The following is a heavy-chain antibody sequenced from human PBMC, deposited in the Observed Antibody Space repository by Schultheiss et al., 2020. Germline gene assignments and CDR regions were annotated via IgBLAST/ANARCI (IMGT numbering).Heavy chain of an antibody. J-gene: IGHJ4*02. Sequence: SCTASGFTFGDYAMSWFRQAPGKGLEWVGLIRSKAYGGTTEYAASVKGRFTISRDDSKSIAYLQMNSLRAEDTAVYYCAKNDRGDNEVDCWGQGT. V-gene: IGHV3-49*03. CDR1: GFTFGDYA. CDR3: AKNDRGDNEVDC. D-gene: IGHD4-17*01. CDR2: IRSKAYGGTT.